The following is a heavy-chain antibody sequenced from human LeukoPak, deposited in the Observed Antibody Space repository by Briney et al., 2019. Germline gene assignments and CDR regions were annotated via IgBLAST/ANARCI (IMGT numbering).Heavy chain of an antibody. J-gene: IGHJ3*02. CDR1: GGSISSSSYY. V-gene: IGHV4-39*01. D-gene: IGHD2-2*01. CDR3: AIPASVVPAEGAFDI. CDR2: IYHSGST. Sequence: SETLSLTCTVSGGSISSSSYYWGWIRQPPGKGLEWIGEIYHSGSTNYNPSLKSRVTISVDKSKNQFSLKLSSVTAADTAVYYCAIPASVVPAEGAFDIWGQGTMVTVSS.